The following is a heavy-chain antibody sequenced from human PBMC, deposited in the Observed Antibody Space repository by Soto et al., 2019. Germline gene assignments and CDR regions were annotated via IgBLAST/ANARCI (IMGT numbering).Heavy chain of an antibody. V-gene: IGHV3-30-3*01. Sequence: GGSLRLSCAASGFTFSSYAMHWVRQAPGKGLEWVAVISYDGINKYYADYVQGRFTISRDISKNTLYLQMNSLRTEDTAVYYCSRPLYSGNYSDYYFDYWGQGTLVTVSS. CDR2: ISYDGINK. D-gene: IGHD1-26*01. CDR1: GFTFSSYA. CDR3: SRPLYSGNYSDYYFDY. J-gene: IGHJ4*02.